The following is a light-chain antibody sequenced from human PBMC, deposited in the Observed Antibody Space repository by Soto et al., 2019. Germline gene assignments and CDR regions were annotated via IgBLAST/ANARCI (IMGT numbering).Light chain of an antibody. CDR1: NSDVGGYNS. CDR2: DVT. CDR3: SSFTSSITYV. Sequence: QSALTQPASVSGSPGQSITISCTGTNSDVGGYNSVSWYRQDPGKAPKLMIYDVTNRPSGVSNRFSGSKSGNTASLTISGLQAEDEADYYCSSFTSSITYVFGTGTKVTVL. J-gene: IGLJ1*01. V-gene: IGLV2-14*01.